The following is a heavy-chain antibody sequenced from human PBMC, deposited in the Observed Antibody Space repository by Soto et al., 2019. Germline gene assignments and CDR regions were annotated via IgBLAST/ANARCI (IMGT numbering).Heavy chain of an antibody. J-gene: IGHJ5*01. V-gene: IGHV3-23*01. Sequence: DVHLLESGGGLVQPGGSLRLSCAASGFTFRSYTMSRVRQAPGKGLEWISSISASGGRPSYADSVQGRFIISRDNPMNTVYLQMSSLRAEDTARYFCAKARCSTTDCYVPDSWGQGTLVTVSS. CDR2: ISASGGRP. CDR3: AKARCSTTDCYVPDS. CDR1: GFTFRSYT. D-gene: IGHD1-1*01.